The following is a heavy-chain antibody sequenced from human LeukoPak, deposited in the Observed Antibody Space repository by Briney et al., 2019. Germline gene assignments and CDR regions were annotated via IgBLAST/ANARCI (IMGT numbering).Heavy chain of an antibody. CDR3: AKRYYDFPLDY. V-gene: IGHV3-23*01. CDR2: ISANGGET. Sequence: PGRSLRLSCAASGFTFSNYGMHWVRQAPGKGLEWVSSISANGGETHYADSVKGRFTISRDNSKNTLYLQINNPRVEDTAVYYCAKRYYDFPLDYWGQGTLVTVSS. J-gene: IGHJ4*02. D-gene: IGHD3-3*01. CDR1: GFTFSNYG.